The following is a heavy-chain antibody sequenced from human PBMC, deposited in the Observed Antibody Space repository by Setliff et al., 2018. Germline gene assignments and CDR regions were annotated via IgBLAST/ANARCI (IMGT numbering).Heavy chain of an antibody. J-gene: IGHJ6*03. V-gene: IGHV4-39*01. D-gene: IGHD3-10*01. CDR3: ARHKSNGSGSYPSLYMDV. CDR2: IYYSGST. CDR1: GGSISSGNYY. Sequence: SETLSLTCRVSGGSISSGNYYWGLIRQPPGKGLEWVATIYYSGSTYSNPSLKSRLIISVDAPDNQFSVKLSSATAADTAVYHCARHKSNGSGSYPSLYMDVWGKGIMVTVSS.